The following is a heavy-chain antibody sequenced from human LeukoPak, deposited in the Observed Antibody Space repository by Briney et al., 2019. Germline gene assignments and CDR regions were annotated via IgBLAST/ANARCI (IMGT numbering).Heavy chain of an antibody. J-gene: IGHJ4*02. CDR2: ISSSDTTI. V-gene: IGHV3-11*01. Sequence: GGSLRLSCVASGFTFSDYYMSRIRQAPGKGLEWVSYISSSDTTIYSADSVKGRFTISRDNAKNSLYLQMNSLRVDDTAVYYCARGLPATLLDYWGQGTLVTVSS. D-gene: IGHD2-2*01. CDR1: GFTFSDYY. CDR3: ARGLPATLLDY.